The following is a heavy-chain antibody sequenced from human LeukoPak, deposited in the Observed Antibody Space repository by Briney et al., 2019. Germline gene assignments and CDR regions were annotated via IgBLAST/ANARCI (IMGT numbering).Heavy chain of an antibody. D-gene: IGHD5-12*01. J-gene: IGHJ4*02. CDR2: INHSGST. Sequence: SETLSLTCAVYGGSFSGYYWSWIRQPPGKGLEWIGEINHSGSTSYNPSLKSRVTISVDTSKNQFSLKLSSVTAADTAVYYCARAVTGLRRGTSSFYFDCWGQGTLVTVSS. V-gene: IGHV4-34*01. CDR3: ARAVTGLRRGTSSFYFDC. CDR1: GGSFSGYY.